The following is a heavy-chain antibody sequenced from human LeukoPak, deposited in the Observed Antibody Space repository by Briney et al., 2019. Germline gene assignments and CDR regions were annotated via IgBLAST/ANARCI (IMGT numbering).Heavy chain of an antibody. Sequence: GGSLRLSCVASAFSIRSNYMSWVRQAPGKGLKWVSIIHIDGDTHYANSVKGRFTISRDNSKNTLYLQMNSLRSEDTAVYYCAGDGLDSSGPVAFDIWGQGTMVTVSS. CDR2: IHIDGDT. D-gene: IGHD3-22*01. V-gene: IGHV3-66*01. CDR3: AGDGLDSSGPVAFDI. J-gene: IGHJ3*02. CDR1: AFSIRSNY.